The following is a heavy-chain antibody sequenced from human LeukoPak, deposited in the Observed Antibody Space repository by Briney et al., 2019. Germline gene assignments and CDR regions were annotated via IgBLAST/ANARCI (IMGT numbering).Heavy chain of an antibody. J-gene: IGHJ2*01. CDR1: GASISSYF. V-gene: IGHV4-59*12. CDR2: GDRAGST. CDR3: AKVARRGGSGFYSDFWHFDF. D-gene: IGHD3-22*01. Sequence: SETLSLTCTVSGASISSYFWSWIRQPPGKGLEWIGYGDRAGSTNYNPSLKSRASISVDPSKKQFFLKLTSVTAADTAKYFCAKVARRGGSGFYSDFWHFDFWGRGALVTVSS.